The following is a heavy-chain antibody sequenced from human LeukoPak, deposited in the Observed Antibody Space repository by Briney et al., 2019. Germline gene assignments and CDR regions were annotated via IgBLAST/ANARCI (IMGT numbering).Heavy chain of an antibody. D-gene: IGHD3-22*01. V-gene: IGHV4-34*01. CDR3: ARGQGDSSGYLSYYYYGMDV. Sequence: SETLSLTCAVYGGSFSGYYWSWIRQPPGKGLEWIGVINHSGSTNYNPSLKSRVTISVDTSKNQFSLKLSSVTAADTAVYYCARGQGDSSGYLSYYYYGMDVWGQGTTVTVSS. CDR1: GGSFSGYY. CDR2: INHSGST. J-gene: IGHJ6*02.